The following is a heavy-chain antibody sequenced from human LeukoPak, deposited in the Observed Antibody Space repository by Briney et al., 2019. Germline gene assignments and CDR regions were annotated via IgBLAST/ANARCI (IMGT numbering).Heavy chain of an antibody. CDR3: ARELWLLSYYYMDV. CDR1: GGSFSGYY. Sequence: SETLSLTCAVYGGSFSGYYWSWIRQPPGKGLEWIGEINHSGSTNYNPSLKSRVTISVDTSKNQFSLKLSSVTAADTAVYYCARELWLLSYYYMDVWGKGTTVTVSS. CDR2: INHSGST. V-gene: IGHV4-34*01. J-gene: IGHJ6*03. D-gene: IGHD5-18*01.